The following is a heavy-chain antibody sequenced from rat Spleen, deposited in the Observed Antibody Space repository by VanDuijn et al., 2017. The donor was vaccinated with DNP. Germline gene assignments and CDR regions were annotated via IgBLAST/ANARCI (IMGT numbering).Heavy chain of an antibody. CDR2: ISYEGSST. Sequence: EVQLVESGGGLVQPGRSMKLSCAASGFTFSDYYMAWVRQAPKKGLEWVASISYEGSSTYYGDSVKGRFTISRDNAKSTLYLQMNSLRSEDTATYYCARHIPGARWYFDFWGQGVMVTVSS. D-gene: IGHD1-4*01. V-gene: IGHV5-22*01. CDR3: ARHIPGARWYFDF. J-gene: IGHJ2*01. CDR1: GFTFSDYY.